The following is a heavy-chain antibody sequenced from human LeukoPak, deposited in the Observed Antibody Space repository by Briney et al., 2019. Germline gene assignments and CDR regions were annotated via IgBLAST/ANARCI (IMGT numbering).Heavy chain of an antibody. D-gene: IGHD3-10*01. CDR1: GFTFSSYG. CDR2: IRYDGSSK. V-gene: IGHV3-30*02. CDR3: AKSDSSLLWFGELSHFDY. J-gene: IGHJ4*02. Sequence: GGSLRLSCAASGFTFSSYGMHWVRQAPGKGLEWVAFIRYDGSSKYYADSVKGRFTISRDNSKNTLYLQMNSLRAEDTAVYYCAKSDSSLLWFGELSHFDYWGQGTLVTVSS.